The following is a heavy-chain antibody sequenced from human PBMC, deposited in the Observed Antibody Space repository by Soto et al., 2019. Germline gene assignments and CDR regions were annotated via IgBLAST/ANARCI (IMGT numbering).Heavy chain of an antibody. CDR2: IYHSGST. J-gene: IGHJ6*02. D-gene: IGHD2-2*02. Sequence: QVQLQESGPGLVKPSETLSLTCIVSGGSISNYYWSWIRQPPGTGLEWIGYIYHSGSTNYNPSLKSRVTISVDTSKNQFSLKLSSVTAADTAVYYCARGPIVVVPAAIGTHGMDVWGQGTTVTVSS. V-gene: IGHV4-59*01. CDR3: ARGPIVVVPAAIGTHGMDV. CDR1: GGSISNYY.